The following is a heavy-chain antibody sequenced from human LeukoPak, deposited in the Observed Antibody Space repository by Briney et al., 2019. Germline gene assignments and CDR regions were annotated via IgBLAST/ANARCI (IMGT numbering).Heavy chain of an antibody. CDR2: ISSSSSYI. D-gene: IGHD1-20*01. V-gene: IGHV3-21*01. CDR1: GFTFSSYS. CDR3: AGDLIRYNWISIDAFDI. J-gene: IGHJ3*02. Sequence: GGSLRLSCAASGFTFSSYSMNWVRQAPGKGLEWVSSISSSSSYIYYADSVKGRFTISRDNAKNSLYLQMNSLRAEDTAVYYCAGDLIRYNWISIDAFDIWGQGTMVTVSS.